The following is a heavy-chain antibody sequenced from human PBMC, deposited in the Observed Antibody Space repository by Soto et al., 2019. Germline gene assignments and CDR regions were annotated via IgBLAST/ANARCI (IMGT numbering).Heavy chain of an antibody. CDR1: GYTFTTYG. CDR2: INTHNGNT. CDR3: TREGSAPYYYYGMDA. Sequence: QVQLEQSAPEVKKPGASVKVSCKASGYTFTTYGISWVRQAPGQGLEWLGWINTHNGNTNYAQNPQRRVIMTADTSPSTAYMELRSLRSDDTAIYYCTREGSAPYYYYGMDAWGQGTTVTVSS. D-gene: IGHD3-10*01. J-gene: IGHJ6*02. V-gene: IGHV1-18*01.